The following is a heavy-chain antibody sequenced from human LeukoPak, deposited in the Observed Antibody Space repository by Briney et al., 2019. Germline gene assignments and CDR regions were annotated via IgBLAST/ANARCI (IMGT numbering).Heavy chain of an antibody. Sequence: GGSLRLSCAASGFTFSSYGMHWVRQAPGKRLEWVAVISYDGSNKYYADSVKGRFTISRDNSKNTLYLQMNSLRAEDTAVYYCAKDLHYGDYYFDYWGQGTLVTVSS. CDR3: AKDLHYGDYYFDY. J-gene: IGHJ4*02. D-gene: IGHD4-17*01. CDR2: ISYDGSNK. CDR1: GFTFSSYG. V-gene: IGHV3-30*18.